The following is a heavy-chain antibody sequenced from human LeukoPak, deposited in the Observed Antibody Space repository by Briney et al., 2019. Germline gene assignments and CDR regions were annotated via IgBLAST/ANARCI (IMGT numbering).Heavy chain of an antibody. Sequence: SETLSLTCTVSGGSISSSSHYWGWIRQPPGKGLEWIGYISYSGSTYYNPSLKSRLTISVDTSKNQFSLKLNSVTTADTAVYYCARRNLYNWNYGNWFDPWGQGTLVTVSS. CDR3: ARRNLYNWNYGNWFDP. V-gene: IGHV4-39*01. CDR2: ISYSGST. J-gene: IGHJ5*02. D-gene: IGHD1-7*01. CDR1: GGSISSSSHY.